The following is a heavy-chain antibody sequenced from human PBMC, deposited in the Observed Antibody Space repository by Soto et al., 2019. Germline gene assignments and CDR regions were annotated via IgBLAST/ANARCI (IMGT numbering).Heavy chain of an antibody. CDR1: GYTFTGYY. CDR3: ARDRGSSSDGMDV. V-gene: IGHV1-2*02. CDR2: INPNSGGT. D-gene: IGHD6-13*01. Sequence: ASVKVSRKASGYTFTGYYMHWVRQAPGQGLAWMGWINPNSGGTNYAQKFQGRVTMTRDTSISTAYMELSRLRSDDTAVYYCARDRGSSSDGMDVWGQGTTVTVSS. J-gene: IGHJ6*02.